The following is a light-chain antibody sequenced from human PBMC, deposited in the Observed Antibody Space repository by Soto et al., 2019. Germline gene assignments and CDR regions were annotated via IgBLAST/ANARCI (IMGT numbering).Light chain of an antibody. Sequence: DIQMTQSPSSLSASVGDRVTITCRASQGISNYLAWYQQQPGQVPKLLIYVASTLQSGVPSRFSGSGSGTDFTLTISSLQREDVATYYCQKYNSATWTFGQGTKVEIK. V-gene: IGKV1-27*01. CDR2: VAS. J-gene: IGKJ1*01. CDR3: QKYNSATWT. CDR1: QGISNY.